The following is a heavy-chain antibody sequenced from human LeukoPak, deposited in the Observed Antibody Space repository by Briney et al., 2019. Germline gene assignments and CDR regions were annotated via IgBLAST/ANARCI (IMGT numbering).Heavy chain of an antibody. CDR2: ISSSSRYI. CDR1: GFTFSSYS. V-gene: IGHV3-21*01. J-gene: IGHJ4*02. Sequence: PGGSLRLSCAASGFTFSSYSINWVRQAPGKGLEWVSSISSSSRYIFYADSVKGRFTISRDNAKNSLYLQMSSLRAEDTAFYYCARSLGETTFDWWGQGTLVTVPS. D-gene: IGHD3-16*01. CDR3: ARSLGETTFDW.